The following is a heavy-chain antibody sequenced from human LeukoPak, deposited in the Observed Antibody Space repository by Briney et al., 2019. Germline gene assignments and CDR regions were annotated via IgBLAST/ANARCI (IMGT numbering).Heavy chain of an antibody. Sequence: ASVKVSCKASGYTFTSYGISWVRQAPGQGLEWMGWISAYNGNTNYAQKFQGRVTMTRDTSISTAYMELSRLRSDDTAVYYCAHPSTGTYYFVYWGQATLVTVSS. V-gene: IGHV1-18*01. CDR1: GYTFTSYG. D-gene: IGHD1-1*01. J-gene: IGHJ4*02. CDR3: AHPSTGTYYFVY. CDR2: ISAYNGNT.